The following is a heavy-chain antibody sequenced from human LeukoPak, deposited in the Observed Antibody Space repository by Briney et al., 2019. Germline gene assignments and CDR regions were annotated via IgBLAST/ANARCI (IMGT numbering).Heavy chain of an antibody. J-gene: IGHJ4*02. CDR1: GGTYSSYA. Sequence: ASVSASCTASGGTYSSYAISWVRQAPGQGLEWMGWVNPNGGGTNYAQKFQGRVTMTRDTSISTAYMELSRLRSDDTAVYYCARERSRVLKFAYWGQGTLVTVSS. D-gene: IGHD3-16*01. CDR2: VNPNGGGT. V-gene: IGHV1-2*02. CDR3: ARERSRVLKFAY.